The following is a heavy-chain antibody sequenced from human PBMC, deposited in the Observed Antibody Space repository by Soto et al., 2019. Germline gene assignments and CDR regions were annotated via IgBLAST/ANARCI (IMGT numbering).Heavy chain of an antibody. V-gene: IGHV5-51*01. CDR3: AGRLGYCSGGSCFRAFDI. Sequence: GESLKISCKGSGYSFTSYWIGWVRQMPGKGPEWMGIIYPGDSDTRYSPSFQGQVTISADKSISTAYLQWSSLKASDTAMYYCAGRLGYCSGGSCFRAFDIWGKGTMVTVSS. D-gene: IGHD2-15*01. CDR2: IYPGDSDT. J-gene: IGHJ3*02. CDR1: GYSFTSYW.